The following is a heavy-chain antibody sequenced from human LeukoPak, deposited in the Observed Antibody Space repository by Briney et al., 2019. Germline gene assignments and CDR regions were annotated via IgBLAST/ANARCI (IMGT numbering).Heavy chain of an antibody. CDR2: IKQDGSEK. CDR3: ARGDGYNYFDY. D-gene: IGHD5-24*01. CDR1: GSTFSSYW. V-gene: IGHV3-7*01. J-gene: IGHJ4*02. Sequence: GGSLRLSCAASGSTFSSYWMSWVRQAPGKGLEWVANIKQDGSEKYYVDSVKGRFTISRDNAKNSLYLQMNSLRAEDTAVYYCARGDGYNYFDYWGQGTLVTVSS.